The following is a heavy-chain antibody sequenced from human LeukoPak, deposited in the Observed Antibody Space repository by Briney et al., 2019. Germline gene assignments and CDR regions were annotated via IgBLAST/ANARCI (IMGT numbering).Heavy chain of an antibody. CDR1: GVSISSYY. D-gene: IGHD6-19*01. CDR2: IYYSGST. J-gene: IGHJ4*02. V-gene: IGHV4-59*08. Sequence: SETLSLTCTVSGVSISSYYWSWIRQPPGKGLEWIGYIYYSGSTNYNPSLKSRVTISVDTSKNQFSLKLSSVTAADTAVYYCAGGSSKDYFDYWGQGTLVTVSS. CDR3: AGGSSKDYFDY.